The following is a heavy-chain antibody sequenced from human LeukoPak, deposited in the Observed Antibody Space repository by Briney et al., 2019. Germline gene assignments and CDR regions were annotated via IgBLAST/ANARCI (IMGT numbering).Heavy chain of an antibody. V-gene: IGHV4-4*02. CDR3: ARDVGYCSSTGCTAYYYYGMDV. CDR1: GGSISSSNW. Sequence: SGTLSLTCAVSGGSISSSNWWSWVRQPPGKGLEWIGEIYHSGSTNYNPSLKSRVTISVDKSKNQFSLKLSSVTAADTAVYYCARDVGYCSSTGCTAYYYYGMDVWGQGTTVTVSS. D-gene: IGHD2-2*01. CDR2: IYHSGST. J-gene: IGHJ6*02.